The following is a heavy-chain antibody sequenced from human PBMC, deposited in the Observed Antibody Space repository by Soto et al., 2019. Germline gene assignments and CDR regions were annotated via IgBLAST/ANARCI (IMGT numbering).Heavy chain of an antibody. Sequence: SETLSLTCRVSGGSISSANNYWSWIRQHPGKGLEWTGYIYYSGSTYYNPSLKSRLTIPVDTPKNQFSLKLNSVTAAAPAVYYCARGGGDGVDNWGQGTLVTVSS. J-gene: IGHJ4*02. CDR2: IYYSGST. CDR1: GGSISSANNY. CDR3: ARGGGDGVDN. V-gene: IGHV4-31*03. D-gene: IGHD3-16*01.